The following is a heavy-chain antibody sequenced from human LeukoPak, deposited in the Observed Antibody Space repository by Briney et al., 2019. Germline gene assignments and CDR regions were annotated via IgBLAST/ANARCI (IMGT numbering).Heavy chain of an antibody. CDR1: GFTFTGHS. V-gene: IGHV3-30*04. Sequence: GGSLRLSCVASGFTFTGHSMHWVRQAPGKGLEWVAVVSYDEKTIFYADSLKGRFTVSRDNSKNTVYLQMNSLRAEDTAVYYCARRRDSGSLQHFDYWGQGTLVTVSS. J-gene: IGHJ4*02. CDR3: ARRRDSGSLQHFDY. CDR2: VSYDEKTI. D-gene: IGHD1-26*01.